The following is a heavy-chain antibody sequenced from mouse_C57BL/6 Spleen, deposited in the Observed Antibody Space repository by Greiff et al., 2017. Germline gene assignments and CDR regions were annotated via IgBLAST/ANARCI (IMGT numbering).Heavy chain of an antibody. J-gene: IGHJ2*01. CDR3: ARGGGYDYAYFDY. CDR1: GFTFSSYA. CDR2: ISDGGSYT. D-gene: IGHD2-4*01. V-gene: IGHV5-4*03. Sequence: EVKVEESGGGLVKPGGSLKLSCAASGFTFSSYAMSWVRQTPEKRLEWVATISDGGSYTYYPDTVKGRFTISRDNAKNNLYLQMSHLKSEDTTMYYCARGGGYDYAYFDYWGQGTTLTVSS.